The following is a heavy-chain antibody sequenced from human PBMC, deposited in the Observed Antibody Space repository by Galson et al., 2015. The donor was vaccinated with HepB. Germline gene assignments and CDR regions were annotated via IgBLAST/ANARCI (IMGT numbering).Heavy chain of an antibody. CDR3: AGDATRAPYYSGFDV. D-gene: IGHD5-24*01. CDR1: GFSVSSNY. Sequence: SLRLSCAASGFSVSSNYTNWVRQAPGKGLEWVSVIDSGGNTYYADSVKGRFTISRDNSKNTVYLQMNSLRAEDTAVYYCAGDATRAPYYSGFDVWGQGTTVTVSS. V-gene: IGHV3-66*02. CDR2: IDSGGNT. J-gene: IGHJ6*02.